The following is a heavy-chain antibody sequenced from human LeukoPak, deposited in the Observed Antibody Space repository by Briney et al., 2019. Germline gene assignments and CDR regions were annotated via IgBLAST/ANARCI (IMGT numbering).Heavy chain of an antibody. D-gene: IGHD2-8*01. V-gene: IGHV4-38-2*02. CDR3: ARDLSKGGVSDYYYYMDV. J-gene: IGHJ6*03. CDR2: SYHSGIT. Sequence: SETLSLTCIVSGYSLSSGYYWGWIRQPPRKGLEWIGSSYHSGITYNNPSLKSRVTISVDTSKNQFSLTLSSVTAEDTAVYYCARDLSKGGVSDYYYYMDVWGKGTTVTVSS. CDR1: GYSLSSGYY.